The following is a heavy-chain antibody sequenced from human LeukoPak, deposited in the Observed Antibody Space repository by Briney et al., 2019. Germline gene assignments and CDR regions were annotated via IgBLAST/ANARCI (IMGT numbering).Heavy chain of an antibody. Sequence: ASVEVSCKASGYTFTGYYMHWVRQAPGQGLEWMGWINPNSGGTNYAQKFQGRVTMTGDTSISTAYMELSRLRSDDTAVYYCASLMVRGVMGYFDYWGQGTLVTVSS. CDR3: ASLMVRGVMGYFDY. V-gene: IGHV1-2*02. D-gene: IGHD3-10*01. CDR1: GYTFTGYY. CDR2: INPNSGGT. J-gene: IGHJ4*02.